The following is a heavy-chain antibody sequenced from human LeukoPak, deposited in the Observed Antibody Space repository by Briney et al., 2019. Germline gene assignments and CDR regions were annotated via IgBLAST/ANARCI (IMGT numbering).Heavy chain of an antibody. D-gene: IGHD2-2*02. CDR3: ARAPGPYTTSRFDF. J-gene: IGHJ4*02. V-gene: IGHV1-2*02. Sequence: GASVKVSCKTSGYTFTGYYLHWVRQAPGQRPEWMGRIDPDSGGTHYGQKFQGRVTVTRDTSITTVYMELSGLTSDDTAVYYCARAPGPYTTSRFDFWGQGTLVTVSS. CDR1: GYTFTGYY. CDR2: IDPDSGGT.